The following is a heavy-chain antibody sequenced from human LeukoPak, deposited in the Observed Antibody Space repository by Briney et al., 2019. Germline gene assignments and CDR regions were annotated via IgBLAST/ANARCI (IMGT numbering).Heavy chain of an antibody. CDR1: GGSISSYY. CDR3: ARHRVGQQPFVYYFDY. D-gene: IGHD6-13*01. J-gene: IGHJ4*02. CDR2: IYYSGST. V-gene: IGHV4-59*08. Sequence: SETLSLTCTVSGGSISSYYWSWIRQPPGKGLEWIGYIYYSGSTNYNPSLKSRVTISVDTSKNQFSLKLSSVTAADTAMYYCARHRVGQQPFVYYFDYWGQGTLVTVSS.